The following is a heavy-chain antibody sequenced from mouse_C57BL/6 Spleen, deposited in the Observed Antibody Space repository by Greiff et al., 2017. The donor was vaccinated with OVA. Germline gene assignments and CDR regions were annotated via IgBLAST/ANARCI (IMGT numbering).Heavy chain of an antibody. Sequence: VKLMESGAELVKPGASVKISCKASGYAFSSYWMNWVKQRPGKGLEWIGQIYPGDGDTNYNGKFKGKATLTADKSSSTAYMQLSSLTSEDSAVYFCARGGLGPVYFDYWGQGTTLTVSS. D-gene: IGHD4-1*01. CDR3: ARGGLGPVYFDY. CDR1: GYAFSSYW. V-gene: IGHV1-80*01. CDR2: IYPGDGDT. J-gene: IGHJ2*01.